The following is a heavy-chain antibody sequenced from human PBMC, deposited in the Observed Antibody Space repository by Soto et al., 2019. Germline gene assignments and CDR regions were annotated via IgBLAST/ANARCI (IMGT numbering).Heavy chain of an antibody. D-gene: IGHD2-2*01. J-gene: IGHJ6*02. V-gene: IGHV3-30-3*01. CDR1: GFTFSSYA. Sequence: QVQLVESGGGVVQPGRSLRLSCAASGFTFSSYAMHWVRQAPGKGLEWVAVISYDGSNKYYADSVKGRFTISRDNSKNTLYLQMNSLRAEDTAVYYCARVGNVVVPAAALVGMGVWGQGTTVTVSS. CDR3: ARVGNVVVPAAALVGMGV. CDR2: ISYDGSNK.